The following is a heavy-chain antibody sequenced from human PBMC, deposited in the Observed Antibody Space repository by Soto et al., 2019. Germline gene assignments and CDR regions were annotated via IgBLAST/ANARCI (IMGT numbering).Heavy chain of an antibody. Sequence: QLVESGGGVVQPGRPLRLSCVASGFTFSDDSMHWVRQSPGMGLEWVSVISYDGRQRHYAESVMGRLTISKDNSNNTHYLQFKSLRVEDTASYYCARVAFLGDCSLFRVYQYDGMDLWGQGTTVIVSS. J-gene: IGHJ6*02. CDR3: ARVAFLGDCSLFRVYQYDGMDL. CDR1: GFTFSDDS. D-gene: IGHD3-16*01. CDR2: ISYDGRQR. V-gene: IGHV3-30*04.